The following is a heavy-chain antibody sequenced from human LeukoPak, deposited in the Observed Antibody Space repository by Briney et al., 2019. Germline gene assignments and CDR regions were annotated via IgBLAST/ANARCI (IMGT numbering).Heavy chain of an antibody. CDR3: AITFYDTLDSDAFDF. CDR2: INPDSSGT. D-gene: IGHD2/OR15-2a*01. J-gene: IGHJ3*01. V-gene: IGHV1-2*02. Sequence: ASVKVSCKASGYTFTGYYMHWVRQAPGQGLEWMGWINPDSSGTNNAQKFQGRVTMTRDTSISTAYMELSRLRSDDTAVYYCAITFYDTLDSDAFDFWGQGTMVIVSS. CDR1: GYTFTGYY.